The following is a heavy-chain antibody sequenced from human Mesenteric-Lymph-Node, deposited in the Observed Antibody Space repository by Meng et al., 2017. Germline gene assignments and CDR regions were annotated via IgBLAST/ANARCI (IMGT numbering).Heavy chain of an antibody. CDR1: GGSFSGYY. V-gene: IGHV4-34*01. Sequence: QGQLQEWGAGLLKPSGPLSLTCAVYGGSFSGYYWSWIRQPPGKGLEWIGEINHSGSTNYNPSLKSRVTISVDTSKNQFSLKLSSVTAADTAVYYCARASSGWYKRPYYFDYWGQGTLVTVSS. CDR3: ARASSGWYKRPYYFDY. J-gene: IGHJ4*02. CDR2: INHSGST. D-gene: IGHD6-19*01.